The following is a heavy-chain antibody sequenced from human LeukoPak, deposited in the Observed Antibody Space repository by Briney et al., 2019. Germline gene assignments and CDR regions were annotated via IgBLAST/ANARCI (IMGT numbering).Heavy chain of an antibody. CDR1: GFTFSIYE. J-gene: IGHJ1*01. V-gene: IGHV3-48*03. CDR3: AREQDFQH. Sequence: GGSLRLSCAASGFTFSIYEMNWVRQAPGKGLEGGSYISSSGSTMHYADSVKGRFTISRDNAKNSLYLHMNSLRAEDTAVYYCAREQDFQHWGQGTLVTVSS. CDR2: ISSSGSTM.